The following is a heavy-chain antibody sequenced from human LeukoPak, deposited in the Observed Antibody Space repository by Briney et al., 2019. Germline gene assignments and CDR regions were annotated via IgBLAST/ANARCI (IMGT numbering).Heavy chain of an antibody. V-gene: IGHV3-21*01. CDR1: GFTFSSCS. CDR2: ISSSSSYI. D-gene: IGHD6-13*01. J-gene: IGHJ4*02. CDR3: ASYSSSWAPRHFDY. Sequence: PGGSLRLSCAASGFTFSSCSMNWVRQAPGKGLEWVSSISSSSSYIYYADSVKGRFTISRDNAKNSLYLQMNSLRAEDTAVYYCASYSSSWAPRHFDYWGQGTLVTVSS.